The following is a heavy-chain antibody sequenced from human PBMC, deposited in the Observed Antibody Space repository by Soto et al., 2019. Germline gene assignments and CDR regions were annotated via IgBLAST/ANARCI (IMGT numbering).Heavy chain of an antibody. CDR3: ARALAYYSGSYYARFDY. CDR1: GYTFTSYG. CDR2: ISAYNGNT. J-gene: IGHJ4*02. V-gene: IGHV1-18*01. Sequence: ASVKVSCKASGYTFTSYGISWVRQAPGQGLEWMGWISAYNGNTNYAQKLQGRVTMTTDTSTSTAYMELRSLRSDDTAVYYCARALAYYSGSYYARFDYWGQGTLVTVSS. D-gene: IGHD1-26*01.